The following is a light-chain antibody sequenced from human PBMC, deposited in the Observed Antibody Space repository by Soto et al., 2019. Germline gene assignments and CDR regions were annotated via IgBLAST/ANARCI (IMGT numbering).Light chain of an antibody. CDR1: QRISSY. CDR3: QQSYSTPIT. CDR2: AAS. V-gene: IGKV1-39*01. J-gene: IGKJ5*01. Sequence: DIQMTQSPSSLSASVADRVTITYRASQRISSYLNWYQQKPGKAPKLLIYAASSLQSGVPSRFTGSGSGTDFTLTISSLQPEDFATYYCQQSYSTPITFGQGTRLEIK.